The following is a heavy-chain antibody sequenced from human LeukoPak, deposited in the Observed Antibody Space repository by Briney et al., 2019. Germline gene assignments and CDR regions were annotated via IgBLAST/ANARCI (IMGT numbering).Heavy chain of an antibody. CDR2: IYNSGST. CDR1: GVSICNYY. Sequence: SETLSLTCTVSGVSICNYYWSWIRQPPGMGLEWIGYIYNSGSTKYNPSLKSRVTISVDRSKNQFSLKLSSVTAADTAVYYCARLGISAMVPYWGQGTLVTVSS. V-gene: IGHV4-59*12. D-gene: IGHD5-18*01. CDR3: ARLGISAMVPY. J-gene: IGHJ4*02.